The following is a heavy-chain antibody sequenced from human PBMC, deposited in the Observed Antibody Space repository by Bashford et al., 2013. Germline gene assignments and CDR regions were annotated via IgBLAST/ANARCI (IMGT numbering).Heavy chain of an antibody. D-gene: IGHD1-26*01. Sequence: ASVKVSCKASGYTFSDYYLHWVRQAPGQGLEWMGWINPNPNSGATKYAEMFQGRVTMTRDTSISTAYMELSRLRSDDTAVYYCARDGPVVGVWDAFDVWGPRDKWSPSPQ. CDR1: GYTFSDYY. V-gene: IGHV1-2*02. CDR2: INPNPNSGAT. J-gene: IGHJ3*01. CDR3: ARDGPVVGVWDAFDV.